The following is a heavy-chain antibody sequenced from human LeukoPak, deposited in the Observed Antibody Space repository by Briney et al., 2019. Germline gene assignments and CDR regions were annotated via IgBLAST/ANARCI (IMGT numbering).Heavy chain of an antibody. D-gene: IGHD6-13*01. V-gene: IGHV3-74*01. CDR3: ARPTKEGSSWYWWFDP. CDR2: INNDGSST. Sequence: GGSLRLSCAASGFTFSSYWMHWVRQAPGKGLVWVSRINNDGSSTSYADSVKGRYTISRDNAKNTLYLQMNSLRAEDTAVYYCARPTKEGSSWYWWFDPWGQGTLVTVSS. CDR1: GFTFSSYW. J-gene: IGHJ5*02.